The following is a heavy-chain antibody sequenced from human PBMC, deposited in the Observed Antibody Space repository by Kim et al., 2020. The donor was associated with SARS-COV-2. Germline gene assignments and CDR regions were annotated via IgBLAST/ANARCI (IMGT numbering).Heavy chain of an antibody. CDR3: ARVDFLTGYYMYYCGMDV. J-gene: IGHJ6*02. V-gene: IGHV3-48*02. Sequence: VKGRFTISRDNAKNSLYLQKNSLRDEDTAVYYCARVDFLTGYYMYYCGMDVWGQGTTVTVSS. D-gene: IGHD3-9*01.